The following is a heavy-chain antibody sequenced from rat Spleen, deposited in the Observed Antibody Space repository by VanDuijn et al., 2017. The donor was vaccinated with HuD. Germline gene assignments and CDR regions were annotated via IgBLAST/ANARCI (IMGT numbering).Heavy chain of an antibody. J-gene: IGHJ2*01. CDR2: IWTGGST. CDR3: VRHDYYFDY. V-gene: IGHV2-30*01. Sequence: QVQLKESGPGLVQPSQTLSLTCTVSGFSLTSYNVHWVRQPTGKGLEWMGIIWTGGSTDYNSALKSRLSISRDTSKNQVFLKMNSLQIDDTGTYYCVRHDYYFDYWGQGVMVTVSS. D-gene: IGHD1-6*01. CDR1: GFSLTSYN.